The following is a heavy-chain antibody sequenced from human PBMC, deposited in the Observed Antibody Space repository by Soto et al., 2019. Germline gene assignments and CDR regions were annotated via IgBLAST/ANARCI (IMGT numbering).Heavy chain of an antibody. V-gene: IGHV3-15*01. CDR2: IKSKTDGGTT. Sequence: GGSLRLSCAASGFTFSNAWMSWVRPAPGKGLEWVGRIKSKTDGGTTDYAAPVKGRFTISRDDSKNTLYLQMNSLKTEDTAVYYCTTAGVSYYDSSGYEAQHWGQGTLVTVSS. CDR3: TTAGVSYYDSSGYEAQH. J-gene: IGHJ1*01. D-gene: IGHD3-22*01. CDR1: GFTFSNAW.